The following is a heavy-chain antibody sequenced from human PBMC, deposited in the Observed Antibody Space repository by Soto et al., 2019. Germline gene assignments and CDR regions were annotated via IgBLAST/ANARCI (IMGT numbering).Heavy chain of an antibody. CDR3: ARKCKRTTVCYYYYGMDV. V-gene: IGHV1-69*13. D-gene: IGHD4-17*01. J-gene: IGHJ6*02. CDR2: IIPIFGTA. Sequence: SVKVSCKASGGTFSSYAISWVRQAPGQGLEWMGGIIPIFGTANYAQKFQGRVTITADESTSTAYMELSSLRSEDTAVYYCARKCKRTTVCYYYYGMDVWGQGTTVTVSS. CDR1: GGTFSSYA.